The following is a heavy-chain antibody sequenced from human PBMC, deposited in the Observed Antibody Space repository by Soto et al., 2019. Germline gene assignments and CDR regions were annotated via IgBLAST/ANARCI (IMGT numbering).Heavy chain of an antibody. CDR2: MSGSGGST. V-gene: IGHV3-23*01. D-gene: IGHD6-19*01. CDR3: AKTFVAVAGTRYFQH. J-gene: IGHJ1*01. Sequence: EVQLLESGGGLVQPGGSLRLSCAASGFTFSSYAMSWFRQAPGKGLEWVSAMSGSGGSTYYADSVKGRFTISRDNSKNSLYMQMNSLRADDTAVYYCAKTFVAVAGTRYFQHWGQGTLVTVSS. CDR1: GFTFSSYA.